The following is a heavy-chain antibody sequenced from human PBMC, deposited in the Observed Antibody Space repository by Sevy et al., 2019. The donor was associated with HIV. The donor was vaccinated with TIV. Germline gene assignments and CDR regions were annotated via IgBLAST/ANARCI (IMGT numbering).Heavy chain of an antibody. CDR1: GFTFGSYW. Sequence: GGSLRLSCGASGFTFGSYWMHWVRQVPGKGLEWVSRISDDGRSTTYADSVRGRFTISRENAKNTFYLQMNGLRADDTAMYYCARDSVTVSGIVLYALDIWGQGTMVTVSS. J-gene: IGHJ3*02. V-gene: IGHV3-74*01. CDR2: ISDDGRST. CDR3: ARDSVTVSGIVLYALDI. D-gene: IGHD3-3*01.